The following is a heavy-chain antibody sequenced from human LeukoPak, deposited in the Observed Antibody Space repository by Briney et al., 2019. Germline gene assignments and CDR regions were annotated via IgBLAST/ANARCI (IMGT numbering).Heavy chain of an antibody. CDR1: GLTFSSYG. Sequence: PGGSLRLSCAASGLTFSSYGMHWVRQAPGKGLEWVAVISYDGSNKYYADSVKGRFTISRDNSKNTLYLQMNSLRAEDTAVYYCARGKTTVTPGYFDYWGQGTLVTVSS. D-gene: IGHD4-11*01. J-gene: IGHJ4*02. V-gene: IGHV3-30*03. CDR2: ISYDGSNK. CDR3: ARGKTTVTPGYFDY.